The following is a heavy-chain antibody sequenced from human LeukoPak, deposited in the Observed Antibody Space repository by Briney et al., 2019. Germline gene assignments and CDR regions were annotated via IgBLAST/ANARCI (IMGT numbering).Heavy chain of an antibody. Sequence: SCKASGYTFTGYYMHWVRQAPGKGLEWVAVISYDGSNKYYADSVKGRFTISRDNSKNTLYLQMNSLRAEDTAVYYCARGSESLAVAGIDYWGQGTLVTVSS. D-gene: IGHD6-19*01. J-gene: IGHJ4*02. V-gene: IGHV3-30-3*01. CDR3: ARGSESLAVAGIDY. CDR2: ISYDGSNK. CDR1: GYTFTGYY.